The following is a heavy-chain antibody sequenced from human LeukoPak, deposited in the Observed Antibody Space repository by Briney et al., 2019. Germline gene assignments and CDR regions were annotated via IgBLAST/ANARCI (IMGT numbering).Heavy chain of an antibody. CDR3: ARGPRALGYCSGGSCYSNYYYYMDV. V-gene: IGHV1-8*01. D-gene: IGHD2-15*01. Sequence: ASVTVSCKASGYTFTSYDINWVRQATGQGLEWMGWMNPNSGNTGCAQKFQGRVTMTRNTSISTAYMELSSLRSEDTAVYYCARGPRALGYCSGGSCYSNYYYYMDVWGKGTTVTVSS. CDR1: GYTFTSYD. CDR2: MNPNSGNT. J-gene: IGHJ6*03.